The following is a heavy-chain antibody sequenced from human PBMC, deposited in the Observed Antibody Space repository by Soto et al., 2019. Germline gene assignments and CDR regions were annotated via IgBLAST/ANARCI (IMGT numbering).Heavy chain of an antibody. CDR3: ANYQLLLSPDAFDI. D-gene: IGHD2-2*01. CDR2: ISYDGSNK. CDR1: GFTFSSYA. V-gene: IGHV3-30-3*01. Sequence: VGSLRLSCAASGFTFSSYAMHWVRQAPGKGLEWVAVISYDGSNKYYADSVKGRFTISRDNSKNTLYLQMNSLRAEDTAVYYCANYQLLLSPDAFDIWGQGTMVTVSS. J-gene: IGHJ3*02.